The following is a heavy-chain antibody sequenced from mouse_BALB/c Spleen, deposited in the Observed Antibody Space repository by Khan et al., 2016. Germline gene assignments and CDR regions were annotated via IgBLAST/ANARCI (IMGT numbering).Heavy chain of an antibody. D-gene: IGHD2-3*01. CDR2: MRSGGST. CDR3: ARIGDGYHYAMDY. CDR1: GFTFSNYV. J-gene: IGHJ4*01. V-gene: IGHV5-6-5*01. Sequence: EVELVESGGGLVKPGGSLKLSCAASGFTFSNYVMSWVRQNPEKRLEWVASMRSGGSTYYPDNVKGRFTISRDYVRNILYLQMSSLRSEDTAMYYCARIGDGYHYAMDYWGQGTSVTVSS.